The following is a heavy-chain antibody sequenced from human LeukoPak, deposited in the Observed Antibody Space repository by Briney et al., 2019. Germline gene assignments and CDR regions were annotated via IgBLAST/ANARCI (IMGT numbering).Heavy chain of an antibody. J-gene: IGHJ4*02. CDR1: GGSFSGYY. D-gene: IGHD2-15*01. V-gene: IGHV4-34*01. Sequence: SETLSLTCAVYGGSFSGYYWSWIRQPPGKGLERIGEINHSGSTNYNPSLKSRVTISVDTSKNQFSLKLSSVTAADTAVYYCARLWSTDCNGGSCPHQPNYWGQGTLVTVSS. CDR3: ARLWSTDCNGGSCPHQPNY. CDR2: INHSGST.